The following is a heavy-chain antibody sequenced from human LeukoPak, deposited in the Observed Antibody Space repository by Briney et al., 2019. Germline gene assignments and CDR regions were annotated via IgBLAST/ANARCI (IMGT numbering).Heavy chain of an antibody. CDR1: GFNFDAYA. D-gene: IGHD2-2*01. CDR2: ISADGGST. J-gene: IGHJ4*02. Sequence: GGSLRLSCAASGFNFDAYAMHWVRQAPGKGLQWVSLISADGGSTYYADSVKGRFTISRDNSKNSLYLQMNSLRAEDTAVYYCATPGLLGYCSSAICAPPGYWGQGTLVTVSS. V-gene: IGHV3-43*02. CDR3: ATPGLLGYCSSAICAPPGY.